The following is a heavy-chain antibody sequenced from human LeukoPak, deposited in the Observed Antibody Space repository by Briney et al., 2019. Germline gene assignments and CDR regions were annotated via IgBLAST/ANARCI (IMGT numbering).Heavy chain of an antibody. D-gene: IGHD3-3*01. V-gene: IGHV3-30*02. CDR1: GFTFSSYG. CDR2: IRYDGSNK. CDR3: ARSQENYDLIDY. Sequence: QLVESGGGVVQPGGSLRLSCAASGFTFSSYGMHWVRQAPGKGLERVAFIRYDGSNKYYADSVKGRFTISRDKSKNTLYLQMNSLRAEDTAVYYCARSQENYDLIDYWGQGTLVTVSS. J-gene: IGHJ4*02.